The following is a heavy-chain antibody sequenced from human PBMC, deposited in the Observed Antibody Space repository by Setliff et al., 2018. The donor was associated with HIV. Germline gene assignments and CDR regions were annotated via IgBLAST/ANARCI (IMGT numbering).Heavy chain of an antibody. V-gene: IGHV4-38-2*01. CDR1: GYSISSGYY. J-gene: IGHJ4*02. Sequence: PSETLSLTCAVSGYSISSGYYWGWIRQTPGKGLEWIGEINHSGSTSYSPSLMSRVTISVDTSKNQFSLKLSSVTAADTAVYYCARGKNYYDSSGYHYWGQGTLVTVSS. CDR3: ARGKNYYDSSGYHY. CDR2: INHSGST. D-gene: IGHD3-22*01.